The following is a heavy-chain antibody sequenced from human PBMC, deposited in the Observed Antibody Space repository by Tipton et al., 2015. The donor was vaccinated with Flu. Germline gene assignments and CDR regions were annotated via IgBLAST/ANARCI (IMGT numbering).Heavy chain of an antibody. D-gene: IGHD3-10*01. CDR2: IYHSGST. V-gene: IGHV4-30-2*01. CDR1: GGSISSGGYS. Sequence: TLSLTCAVSGGSISSGGYSWSWIRQPPGEGLEWIGYIYHSGSTYYNPSLKSRVTISVDRSKNQFSLKLSSVTAADTAVYYCARGGLLWFGELSPGYFDYWGQGTLVTVSS. J-gene: IGHJ4*02. CDR3: ARGGLLWFGELSPGYFDY.